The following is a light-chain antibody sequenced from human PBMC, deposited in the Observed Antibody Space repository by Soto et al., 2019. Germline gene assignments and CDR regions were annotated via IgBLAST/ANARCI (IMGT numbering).Light chain of an antibody. J-gene: IGKJ4*01. CDR3: QQYGSSPLLT. CDR1: QSVSSSY. CDR2: GAS. V-gene: IGKV3-20*01. Sequence: EIVSTQSPGTLSLSPGERATLSCRASQSVSSSYLAWYQQKPGQAPRLLIYGASSRATGIPDRFSGSGSGTDFTLTISRLEPEDFAVYYCQQYGSSPLLTFGGGTKVDIK.